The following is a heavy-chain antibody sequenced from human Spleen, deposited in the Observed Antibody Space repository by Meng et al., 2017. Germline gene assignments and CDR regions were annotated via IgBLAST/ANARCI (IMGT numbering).Heavy chain of an antibody. CDR2: ISGSAGST. D-gene: IGHD3-22*01. V-gene: IGHV3-23*01. CDR3: AKEPGGSSGYYLDY. Sequence: GESLKISCAASGFTFSNYAMNWVRQAPGKGLEWVSAISGSAGSTYYADSVKGRFTISRDNSKNTLYLQMNSLRAEDTAVYYCAKEPGGSSGYYLDYWGQGTLVTVSS. CDR1: GFTFSNYA. J-gene: IGHJ4*02.